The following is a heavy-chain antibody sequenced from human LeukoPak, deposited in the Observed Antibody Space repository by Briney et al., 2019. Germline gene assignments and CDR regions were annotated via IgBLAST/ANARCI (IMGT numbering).Heavy chain of an antibody. CDR1: GGSISSGSYY. J-gene: IGHJ6*03. CDR3: ARVPRTYSYYYMDV. V-gene: IGHV4-61*02. CDR2: IYTSGST. Sequence: SETLSLTCTVSGGSISSGSYYWDWIRQPAGKGLEWIGRIYTSGSTNCNPSLKSRVTISVDTSKNQFSLKMTSVTAADTAVYYCARVPRTYSYYYMDVWGKGTTVTVSS.